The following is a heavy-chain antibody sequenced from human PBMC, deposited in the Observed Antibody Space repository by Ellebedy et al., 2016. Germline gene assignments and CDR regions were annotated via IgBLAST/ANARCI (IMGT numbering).Heavy chain of an antibody. D-gene: IGHD3-9*01. V-gene: IGHV4-61*02. J-gene: IGHJ6*02. Sequence: SETLSLTXRVSGVSISGTNYFCTWLRQPAGEGLEWIGRIDARGRIDYNPSVKRRVTISVDTSKNQFSLKLSSVTAADTAVYYCAISRILTGYSVYYYGMDVWGQGTTVTVSS. CDR1: GVSISGTNYF. CDR2: IDARGRI. CDR3: AISRILTGYSVYYYGMDV.